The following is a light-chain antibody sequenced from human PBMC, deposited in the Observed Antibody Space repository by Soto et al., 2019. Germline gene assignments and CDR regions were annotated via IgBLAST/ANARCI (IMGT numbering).Light chain of an antibody. V-gene: IGLV2-14*01. CDR1: SSDVGGYNY. Sequence: QSALTQPASVSGSPGQSITISCTGTSSDVGGYNYVSWYQQHPGKAPKPMIYDVSNRPSGVSNRFSGSKSGNTASLTISGRQAEDEADYYCSSYTSSSTLDVVFGGGTKLTVL. J-gene: IGLJ2*01. CDR2: DVS. CDR3: SSYTSSSTLDVV.